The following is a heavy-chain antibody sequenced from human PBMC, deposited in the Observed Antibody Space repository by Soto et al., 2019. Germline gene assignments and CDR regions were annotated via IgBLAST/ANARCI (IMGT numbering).Heavy chain of an antibody. J-gene: IGHJ6*03. D-gene: IGHD2-15*01. CDR1: GFTFSHYW. CDR3: ARGDCVGGTCYSLAGSFYYYMDV. Sequence: EVKLVESRGGLVQPGGSLRLSCAASGFTFSHYWMYWVRQAPGKGLVWVSRINSDGSVSSYADSVKGRLTISRDNVKNTLYLQMNSLRAEDTAVYYCARGDCVGGTCYSLAGSFYYYMDVWGKGTTVTVFS. CDR2: INSDGSVS. V-gene: IGHV3-74*01.